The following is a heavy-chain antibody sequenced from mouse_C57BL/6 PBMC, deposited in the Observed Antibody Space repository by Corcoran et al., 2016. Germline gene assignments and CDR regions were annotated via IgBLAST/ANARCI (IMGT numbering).Heavy chain of an antibody. Sequence: EVQLQQSGPERVKPGASVKIPCKASGYTFTDYNMDWVKQSHGKSLEWIGDINPNNGGTIYNQKFKGKATLTVDKSSSTAYMELRSLTSEDTAVYYCARGDGYYRSFAYWGQGTLVTVSA. J-gene: IGHJ3*01. CDR3: ARGDGYYRSFAY. CDR1: GYTFTDYN. D-gene: IGHD2-3*01. CDR2: INPNNGGT. V-gene: IGHV1-18*01.